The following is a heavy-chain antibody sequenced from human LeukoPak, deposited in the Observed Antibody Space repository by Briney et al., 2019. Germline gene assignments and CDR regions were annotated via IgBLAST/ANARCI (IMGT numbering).Heavy chain of an antibody. V-gene: IGHV4-34*01. D-gene: IGHD3-3*01. CDR2: INHSGST. CDR3: ARVGTIYYDFWSGYSAVWFDP. CDR1: GGSFSGYY. J-gene: IGHJ5*02. Sequence: SETLSLTCAVYGGSFSGYYWSWLRQPPGKGLEWIGEINHSGSTNYNPSLKSRVTISVDASKNQFSLKLSSVTAADTAVYYCARVGTIYYDFWSGYSAVWFDPWGQGTLVTVSS.